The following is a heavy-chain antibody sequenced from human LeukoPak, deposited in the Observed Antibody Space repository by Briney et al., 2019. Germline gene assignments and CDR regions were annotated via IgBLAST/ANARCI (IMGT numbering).Heavy chain of an antibody. D-gene: IGHD1-26*01. CDR2: INHSGST. CDR3: ARPGYSGSYSVDY. CDR1: GGSFSGYY. V-gene: IGHV4-34*01. J-gene: IGHJ4*02. Sequence: SETLSLTCAVYGGSFSGYYWSWIRQPPGKGLEWIGEINHSGSTNYNPSLKSRVTISVDTSKNQFSLKLSSVTAADTAVYYCARPGYSGSYSVDYWGQGTLVTVSS.